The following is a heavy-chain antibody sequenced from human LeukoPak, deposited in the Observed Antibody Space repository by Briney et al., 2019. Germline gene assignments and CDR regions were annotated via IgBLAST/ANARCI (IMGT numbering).Heavy chain of an antibody. CDR3: ARSKYDYIWGSDKFFDF. D-gene: IGHD3-16*01. J-gene: IGHJ4*02. Sequence: GESLKISCKVSGYNFNNYWIAWVRQMPGRGQEWMGIIYPGDSDTRYSPPFQGQVTITVDTSIRTAYLQWSSLKAADSAVCFCARSKYDYIWGSDKFFDFWGQGTLVTVSS. V-gene: IGHV5-51*01. CDR1: GYNFNNYW. CDR2: IYPGDSDT.